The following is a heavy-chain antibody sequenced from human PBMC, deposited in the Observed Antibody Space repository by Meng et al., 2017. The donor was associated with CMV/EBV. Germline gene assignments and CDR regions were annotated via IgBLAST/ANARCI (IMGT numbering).Heavy chain of an antibody. J-gene: IGHJ6*02. CDR2: IYPGDSDT. CDR3: ARGVDSGYYCYGMDV. D-gene: IGHD3-10*01. V-gene: IGHV5-51*01. CDR1: GYSFTRYW. Sequence: SCKGSGYSFTRYWIGWVRQMPGKGLEWMGIIYPGDSDTRYSPSFQGQVTISADKSISTAYLQWSSLKASDTAMYYCARGVDSGYYCYGMDVWGQGTTVTVSS.